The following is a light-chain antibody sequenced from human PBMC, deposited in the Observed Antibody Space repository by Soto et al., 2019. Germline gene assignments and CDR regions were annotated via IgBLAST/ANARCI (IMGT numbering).Light chain of an antibody. CDR2: RVT. CDR1: SSDVGGYNY. Sequence: QSALTQPPSASGSPGQSVTISCTGTSSDVGGYNYVSWYQQHPGKAPKLLMFRVTERPSGVPDRFSGSKSGNTASLTVSGLQAEDEADYYCCAYAVINTVIFGGGTKVTVL. V-gene: IGLV2-8*01. CDR3: CAYAVINTVI. J-gene: IGLJ2*01.